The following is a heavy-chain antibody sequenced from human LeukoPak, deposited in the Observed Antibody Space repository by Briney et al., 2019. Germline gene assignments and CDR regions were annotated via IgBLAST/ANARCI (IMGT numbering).Heavy chain of an antibody. D-gene: IGHD2-2*02. J-gene: IGHJ4*02. V-gene: IGHV3-23*01. CDR2: ISGSGGST. Sequence: GASLRPSCAASGFTFSSYAMSWVRQAPGKGLEWVSAISGSGGSTYYADSVKGWFTISRDNSKNTLYLQMNSLRAEDTAVYYCAKDQRIPAAIRHFDYWGQGTLVTVSS. CDR3: AKDQRIPAAIRHFDY. CDR1: GFTFSSYA.